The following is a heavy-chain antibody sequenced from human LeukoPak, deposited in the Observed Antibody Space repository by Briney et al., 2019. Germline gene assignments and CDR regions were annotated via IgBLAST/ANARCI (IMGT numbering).Heavy chain of an antibody. CDR3: ASRYCYGGSVSDDC. Sequence: KPSETLSLTCTVSGGSISSSNYYWGWIRQPPGKGLEWIGSIYYSGSTYYNPSLESRVTISVDTSKNQFSLKLSSVTAADTAVYYCASRYCYGGSVSDDCWGQGTLVIVSS. D-gene: IGHD2-15*01. J-gene: IGHJ4*02. V-gene: IGHV4-39*01. CDR1: GGSISSSNYY. CDR2: IYYSGST.